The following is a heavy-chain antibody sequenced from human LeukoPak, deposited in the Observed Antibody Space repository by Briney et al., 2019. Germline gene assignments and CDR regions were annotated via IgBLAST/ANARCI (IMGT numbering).Heavy chain of an antibody. Sequence: GASVKVSCKASGYIFTSYGISWVRQAPGQGLEWMGWISAYNGNTNYAQKLQGRVTMTTDTSTSTAYMELRSLRSDDTAVYYCARGQYSSSWYGGYFDYWGQGTLVTVSS. CDR2: ISAYNGNT. V-gene: IGHV1-18*01. CDR1: GYIFTSYG. J-gene: IGHJ4*02. D-gene: IGHD6-13*01. CDR3: ARGQYSSSWYGGYFDY.